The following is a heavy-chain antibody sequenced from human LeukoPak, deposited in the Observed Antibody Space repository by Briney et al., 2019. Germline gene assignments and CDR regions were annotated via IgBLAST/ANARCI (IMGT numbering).Heavy chain of an antibody. CDR3: ARETRGYSYGLRRYFDY. Sequence: SETLSLTCTVSGGSINSYYWSWIRQPAGEGLEWIGYIYYSGSTNYNPSLKSRVTISVDTSKNQFSLKLSSVTAADTAVYYCARETRGYSYGLRRYFDYWGQGTLVTVSS. D-gene: IGHD5-18*01. J-gene: IGHJ4*02. CDR1: GGSINSYY. CDR2: IYYSGST. V-gene: IGHV4-59*01.